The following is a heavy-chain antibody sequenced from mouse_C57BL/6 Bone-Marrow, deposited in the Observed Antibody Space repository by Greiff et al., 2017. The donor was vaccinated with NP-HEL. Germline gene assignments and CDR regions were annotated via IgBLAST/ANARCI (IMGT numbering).Heavy chain of an antibody. V-gene: IGHV1-85*01. CDR2: IYPRDGST. D-gene: IGHD1-1*01. J-gene: IGHJ1*03. CDR1: GYTFTSYD. Sequence: VQLHQSGPELVKPGASVKLSCKASGYTFTSYDINWVKQRPGQGLEWIGWIYPRDGSTKYNEKFKGKATLTVDTSSSTAYMELHSLTSEDSAVYFCARRNYYGSSYEGWYFDVWGTGTTVTVSS. CDR3: ARRNYYGSSYEGWYFDV.